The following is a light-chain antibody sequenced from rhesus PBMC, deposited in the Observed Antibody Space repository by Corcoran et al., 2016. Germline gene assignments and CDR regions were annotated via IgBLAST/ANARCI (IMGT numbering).Light chain of an antibody. J-gene: IGKJ2*01. CDR1: QSVSSS. Sequence: EIVMTQSPATLSLSPGERATLSCRASQSVSSSLAWYQQRPGQAPRLLIYGASSRATGIPDRFSGRGSGTDFTLTISSLGPEDVAVYYCLQHSNWPMYSFGQGTKVEIK. CDR2: GAS. CDR3: LQHSNWPMYS. V-gene: IGKV3-24*01.